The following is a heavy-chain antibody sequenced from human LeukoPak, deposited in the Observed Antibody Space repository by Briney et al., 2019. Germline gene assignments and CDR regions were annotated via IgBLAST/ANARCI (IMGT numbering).Heavy chain of an antibody. J-gene: IGHJ4*02. V-gene: IGHV3-74*01. Sequence: GGSLRLSCAASGFTFSSYAMSWVRQAPGKGLVWVSRIDNDGSSTRYADSVKGRFTISRDNAKNTLYLQMNSLRAEDTAVYYCARGSGWYCTNGACYTGDFDYWGQGILVTVSS. CDR1: GFTFSSYA. D-gene: IGHD2-8*01. CDR2: IDNDGSST. CDR3: ARGSGWYCTNGACYTGDFDY.